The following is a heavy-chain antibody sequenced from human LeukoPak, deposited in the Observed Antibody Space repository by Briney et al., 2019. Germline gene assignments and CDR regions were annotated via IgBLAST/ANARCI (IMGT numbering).Heavy chain of an antibody. D-gene: IGHD2-2*01. CDR3: ARPSDIVVVPAAEDVIPSEYFQH. Sequence: ASVKVSCKASGYTFTSYYMHWVRQAPGQGLEWMGIINPSGGSTSYAQKFQGRVTMTRDTSTSTVYMELSSLRSEDTAVYYCARPSDIVVVPAAEDVIPSEYFQHWGQGTLVTVSS. CDR2: INPSGGST. V-gene: IGHV1-46*01. CDR1: GYTFTSYY. J-gene: IGHJ1*01.